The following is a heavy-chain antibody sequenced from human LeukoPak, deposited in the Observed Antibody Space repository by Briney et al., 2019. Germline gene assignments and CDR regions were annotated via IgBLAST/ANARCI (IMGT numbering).Heavy chain of an antibody. CDR2: INHSGST. CDR3: ARERPFSGPIGITGTTTDY. Sequence: ASETLSLTCAVYGGSFSGYYWSWIRQPPGKGLEWIGEINHSGSTNYNPSLKSRVTISVDTSKNQFSLKLSSVTAADTAVYYCARERPFSGPIGITGTTTDYWGQGTLVTVSS. CDR1: GGSFSGYY. V-gene: IGHV4-34*01. D-gene: IGHD1-20*01. J-gene: IGHJ4*02.